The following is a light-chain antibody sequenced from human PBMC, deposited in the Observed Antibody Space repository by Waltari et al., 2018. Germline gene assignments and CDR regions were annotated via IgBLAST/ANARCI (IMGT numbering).Light chain of an antibody. V-gene: IGKV3-11*01. CDR3: QQRSNWWT. J-gene: IGKJ1*01. CDR2: DAS. Sequence: EIVLKQSPATRPLPPGERATLSCRASQSVSIYLAWYQQKPGQAPRLLIYDASKRATGIPARFSGSGSGTDFTLTITSLEPEDFAVYYCQQRSNWWTFGQGTKVEIK. CDR1: QSVSIY.